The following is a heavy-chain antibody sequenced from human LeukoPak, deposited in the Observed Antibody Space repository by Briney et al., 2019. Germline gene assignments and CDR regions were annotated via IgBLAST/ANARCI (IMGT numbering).Heavy chain of an antibody. Sequence: SETLSLTCVVSGGSISSTSYYWSWIRQPPGKGLEWIGEINHSGSTNYNPSLKSRVTISVDTSKNQFSLKLSSVTAADTAVYYCARRGPLSITMVRGVKDWFDPWGQGTLVTVSS. CDR2: INHSGST. J-gene: IGHJ5*02. D-gene: IGHD3-10*01. CDR1: GGSISSTSYY. V-gene: IGHV4-39*07. CDR3: ARRGPLSITMVRGVKDWFDP.